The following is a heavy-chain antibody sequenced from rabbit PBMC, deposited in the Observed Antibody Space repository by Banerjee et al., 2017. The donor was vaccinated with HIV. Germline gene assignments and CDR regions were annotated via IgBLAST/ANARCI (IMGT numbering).Heavy chain of an antibody. Sequence: QEQLVESGGGLVQPEGSLTVTCKASGFTLSDVYYMCWVRQAPGKGLEWIGCIVAGSSGITYYASWAKGRFTISKTSSTTVTLQVTSLTAADTAPYFCARDRYAGAGGAGYGGALWGQGTLVTVS. CDR1: GFTLSDVYY. CDR2: IVAGSSGIT. CDR3: ARDRYAGAGGAGYGGAL. V-gene: IGHV1S45*01. J-gene: IGHJ4*01. D-gene: IGHD4-2*01.